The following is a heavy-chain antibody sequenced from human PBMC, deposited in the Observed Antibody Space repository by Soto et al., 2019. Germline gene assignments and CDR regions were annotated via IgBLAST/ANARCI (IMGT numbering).Heavy chain of an antibody. CDR3: ASAVDTAMVEEFYYYYGMYV. CDR2: IIPIFGTA. Sequence: SVKVSCKASGCTFSSYAISWVRQAPGQGLEWMGGIIPIFGTANYAQKFQGRVTITADESTSTAYMELSSLRSEDTAVYYCASAVDTAMVEEFYYYYGMYVWGQGTTVTVSS. D-gene: IGHD5-18*01. J-gene: IGHJ6*02. CDR1: GCTFSSYA. V-gene: IGHV1-69*13.